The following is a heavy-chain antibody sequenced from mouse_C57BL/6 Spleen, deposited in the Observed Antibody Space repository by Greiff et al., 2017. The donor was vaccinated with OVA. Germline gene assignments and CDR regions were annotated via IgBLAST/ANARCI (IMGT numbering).Heavy chain of an antibody. J-gene: IGHJ4*01. V-gene: IGHV2-9-1*01. D-gene: IGHD1-1*01. Sequence: QVQLQQSGPGLVAPSQSLSITCTVSGFSLTSYAISWVRQPPGKGLEWLGVIWTGGGTNYNSALKSRLSISKDNSKSQVFLKMNSLQTDDTARYYCARIGTTVVATGAMDYWGQGTSVTVSS. CDR1: GFSLTSYA. CDR2: IWTGGGT. CDR3: ARIGTTVVATGAMDY.